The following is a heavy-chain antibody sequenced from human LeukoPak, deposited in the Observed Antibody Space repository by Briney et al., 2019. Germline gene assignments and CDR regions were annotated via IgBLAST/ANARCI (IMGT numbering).Heavy chain of an antibody. CDR2: ISGSGGST. Sequence: GGSLRLSCAASGFTFSSYAMSWVRQAPGKGLEWVSAISGSGGSTYYADSVKGRFTISRDNPKNTLYLQMNSLRAEDTAVYYCAKSGSGWYYFDYWSQGTLVTVSS. V-gene: IGHV3-23*01. J-gene: IGHJ4*02. CDR1: GFTFSSYA. CDR3: AKSGSGWYYFDY. D-gene: IGHD6-19*01.